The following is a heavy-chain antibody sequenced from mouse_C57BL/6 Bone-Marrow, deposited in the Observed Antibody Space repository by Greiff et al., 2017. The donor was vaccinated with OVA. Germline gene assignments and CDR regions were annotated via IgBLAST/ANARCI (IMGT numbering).Heavy chain of an antibody. CDR2: IYPSDSET. D-gene: IGHD1-3*01. V-gene: IGHV1-61*01. J-gene: IGHJ2*01. CDR3: ARSGTTRGYFDY. CDR1: GYTFTSYW. Sequence: QVHVKQPGAELVRPGSSVKLSCKASGYTFTSYWMDWVKQRPGQGLEWIGNIYPSDSETHYNQKFKDKATLTVDTASSTAYMQLSSLTSEDSAVYYCARSGTTRGYFDYWGQGTTLTVSS.